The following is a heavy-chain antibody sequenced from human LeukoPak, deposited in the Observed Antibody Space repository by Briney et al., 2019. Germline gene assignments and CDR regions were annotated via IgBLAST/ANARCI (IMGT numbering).Heavy chain of an antibody. CDR1: GFTFSSYE. CDR3: ARADYPDY. D-gene: IGHD3-16*01. Sequence: GGSLRLSCAAYGFTFSSYEMNWVRQAPGKGLEWVSYISSGGTTTYYADSVKGRFNISRDNAKNSLYLQMNSLRAEDTAVYYCARADYPDYWGQGTLVTVSS. J-gene: IGHJ4*02. V-gene: IGHV3-48*03. CDR2: ISSGGTTT.